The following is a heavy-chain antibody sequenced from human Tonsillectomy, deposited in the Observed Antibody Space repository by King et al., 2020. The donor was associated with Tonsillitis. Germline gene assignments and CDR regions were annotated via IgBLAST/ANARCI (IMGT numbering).Heavy chain of an antibody. Sequence: QLVPSGAEVKKPGASVKVSCKASGYTFTSYYMHWVRQAPGQGLEWMGIINPSGGSTSYAQKFQGRVTMTRDTSTSTVYMELSSMRSEETAVYYCARARLEQRFLEWLSRAVIWFDPWGQGTLVTVSS. CDR2: INPSGGST. D-gene: IGHD3-3*01. V-gene: IGHV1-46*01. J-gene: IGHJ5*02. CDR3: ARARLEQRFLEWLSRAVIWFDP. CDR1: GYTFTSYY.